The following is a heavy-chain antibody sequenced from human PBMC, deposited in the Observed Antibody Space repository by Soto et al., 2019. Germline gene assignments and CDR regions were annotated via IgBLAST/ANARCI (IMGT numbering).Heavy chain of an antibody. CDR3: ARDRVVTPLGRGRGYWFDP. D-gene: IGHD2-21*02. Sequence: QVQLVQSGAEVKKPGASVKVSCKASGYTFTSYGISWVRQAPGQGLEWMGWISAYNGNTNYTQKLQGRVTMTTDTSTSTAYMELRSLRSDDTAVYYCARDRVVTPLGRGRGYWFDPWGQGTLVTVSS. V-gene: IGHV1-18*01. CDR2: ISAYNGNT. CDR1: GYTFTSYG. J-gene: IGHJ5*02.